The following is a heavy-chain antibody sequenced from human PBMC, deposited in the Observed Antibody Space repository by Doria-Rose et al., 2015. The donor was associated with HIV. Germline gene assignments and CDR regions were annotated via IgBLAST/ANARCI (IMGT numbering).Heavy chain of an antibody. J-gene: IGHJ6*03. CDR2: ISGGGDTI. CDR3: ATGATSSFYYYYIDV. CDR1: GFTFSAYA. Sequence: LSCAASGFTFSAYAMTWVRQAPGKGLEWVSAISGGGDTIYYADSVKGRFTISRDNSRKTVSLQMNSVRAEDTAVYYCATGATSSFYYYYIDVWGKGTTVTVSS. D-gene: IGHD1-26*01. V-gene: IGHV3-23*01.